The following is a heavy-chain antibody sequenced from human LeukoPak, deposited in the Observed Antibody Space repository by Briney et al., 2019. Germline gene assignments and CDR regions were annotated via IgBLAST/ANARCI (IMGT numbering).Heavy chain of an antibody. CDR2: ITGNGGST. D-gene: IGHD1-26*01. CDR3: ARDSGSYLQPTDY. V-gene: IGHV3-23*01. J-gene: IGHJ4*02. CDR1: GFTFRTYA. Sequence: GGSLRLSCAASGFTFRTYAMTWVRQAPGKGLEWVSSITGNGGSTYYADSVKGRFTISRDNSKNTLYLQMDSLRAEDTAVYHCARDSGSYLQPTDYWGQGALVAVSS.